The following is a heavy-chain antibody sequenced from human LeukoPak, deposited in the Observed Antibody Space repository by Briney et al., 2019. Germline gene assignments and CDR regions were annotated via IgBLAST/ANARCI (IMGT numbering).Heavy chain of an antibody. CDR3: ARDRSQHGMDV. Sequence: GGSLRLSCAASGFTFSSYAMSWVRQAPGKGLEWISAISGSGGNIYYADSVKGRFTISRDNAKNSLYLQMNSLRAEDTAVYYCARDRSQHGMDVWGQGTTVTVSS. V-gene: IGHV3-23*01. CDR1: GFTFSSYA. J-gene: IGHJ6*02. CDR2: ISGSGGNI.